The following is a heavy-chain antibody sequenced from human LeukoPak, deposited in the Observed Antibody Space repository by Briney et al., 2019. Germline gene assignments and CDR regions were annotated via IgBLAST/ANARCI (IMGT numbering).Heavy chain of an antibody. D-gene: IGHD3-10*01. CDR1: GFTVSSNY. Sequence: GGSLRLSCAASGFTVSSNYMSWVRQAPGKGLEWVSAISGSGGSTYYADSVKGRFTISRDNSKNTLYLQMNSLRAEDTAVYYCAKDRGIISDYWGQGTLVTVSS. V-gene: IGHV3-23*01. J-gene: IGHJ4*02. CDR2: ISGSGGST. CDR3: AKDRGIISDY.